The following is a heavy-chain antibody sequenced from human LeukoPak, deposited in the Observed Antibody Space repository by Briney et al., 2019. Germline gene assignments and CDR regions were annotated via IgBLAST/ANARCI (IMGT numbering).Heavy chain of an antibody. CDR1: GFTVSSNY. D-gene: IGHD3-22*01. J-gene: IGHJ4*02. CDR3: ARRINYYDSSGYYYVRYFDS. Sequence: PGGSLRLSCAASGFTVSSNYMSWVRQAPGKGLEWVSLIYSGGSTYYADSVKGRFTISRDNAKNTLYLRMNSLGAEDTAVYYCARRINYYDSSGYYYVRYFDSWGQGTLVAVSS. V-gene: IGHV3-53*01. CDR2: IYSGGST.